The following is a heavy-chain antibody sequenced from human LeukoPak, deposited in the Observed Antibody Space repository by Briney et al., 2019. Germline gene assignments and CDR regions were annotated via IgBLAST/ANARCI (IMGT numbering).Heavy chain of an antibody. V-gene: IGHV4-39*02. CDR3: AREGYSPFFDY. Sequence: PSETLSLTCTVSGGSISSSSYSWGWIRQPPGTGLEWIGSIYYSGSTYYNPSLKSRVTISVDTSKNQFSLKLSSVTAADTAVYYCAREGYSPFFDYWGQGTLVTVSS. CDR1: GGSISSSSYS. D-gene: IGHD5-18*01. J-gene: IGHJ4*02. CDR2: IYYSGST.